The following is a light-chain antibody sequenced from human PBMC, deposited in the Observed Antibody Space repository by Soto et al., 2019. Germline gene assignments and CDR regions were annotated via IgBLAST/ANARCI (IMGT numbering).Light chain of an antibody. CDR2: GAS. Sequence: ETVLTQSPGTLSLSPGERATLSCRASQSVSSNYLAWYQQKPGQAPRLLIYGASSRATGIPDRFSGSGSGTDFTLTISRLESEDFAVYYCQQYGSSPGTFGQGTKVEIK. CDR3: QQYGSSPGT. V-gene: IGKV3-20*01. J-gene: IGKJ1*01. CDR1: QSVSSNY.